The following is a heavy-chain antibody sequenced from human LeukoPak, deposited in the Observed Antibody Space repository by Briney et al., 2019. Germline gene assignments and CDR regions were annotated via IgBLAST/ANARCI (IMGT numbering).Heavy chain of an antibody. CDR2: IIPIFGTA. CDR1: GGTFSSYA. CDR3: ARVTPDTAAAGPALDY. D-gene: IGHD6-13*01. Sequence: SVKVSCKASGGTFSSYAISWVRQAPGQGLEWMGGIIPIFGTANYAQKFQGRVTMTRDTSTSTVYMELSSLRSDDTAVYYCARVTPDTAAAGPALDYWGQGTLVTVSS. J-gene: IGHJ4*02. V-gene: IGHV1-69*05.